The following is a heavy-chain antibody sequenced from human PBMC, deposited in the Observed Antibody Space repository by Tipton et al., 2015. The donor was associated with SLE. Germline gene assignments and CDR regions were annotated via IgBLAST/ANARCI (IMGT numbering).Heavy chain of an antibody. CDR1: GGSISSSSYY. CDR2: IYYSGST. Sequence: TLSLTCTVSGGSISSSSYYWGWIRQPPGKGLEWIGSIYYSGSTYYNPSLKSRVTISVDTSKNLFSLKLSSVTAADTAVYYCARGTRIMITFGGVNYFDYWGQGTLVTVSS. D-gene: IGHD3-16*01. J-gene: IGHJ4*02. CDR3: ARGTRIMITFGGVNYFDY. V-gene: IGHV4-39*01.